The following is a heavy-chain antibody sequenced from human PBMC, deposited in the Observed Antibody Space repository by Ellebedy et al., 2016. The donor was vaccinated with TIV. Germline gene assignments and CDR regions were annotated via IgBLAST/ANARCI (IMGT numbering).Heavy chain of an antibody. D-gene: IGHD3-3*01. V-gene: IGHV3-7*01. CDR1: GFTFRNYW. CDR2: LKQDGSEK. J-gene: IGHJ6*03. CDR3: ATRDYDLWSGVSYYYYMDV. Sequence: GGSLRLSXAASGFTFRNYWMNWVRQAPGKGLEWVANLKQDGSEKKYVDSVKGRFTISRDNAKNSLYLQMNSLRAEDTAVYYCATRDYDLWSGVSYYYYMDVWGKGTTVTVSS.